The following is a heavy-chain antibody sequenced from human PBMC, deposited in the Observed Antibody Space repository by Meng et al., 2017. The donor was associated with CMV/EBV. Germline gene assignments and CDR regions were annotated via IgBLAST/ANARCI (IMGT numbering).Heavy chain of an antibody. CDR2: IKCDGSEK. V-gene: IGHV3-52*01. J-gene: IGHJ4*02. CDR3: VRIDGIRGGFDY. Sequence: GESLKISCAASGFTFSSSWMHWVCQAPEKGLEWVADIKCDGSEKYYVDSVKGRLTISRDNAKKSLYLQVNSLRAEDMTVYYCVRIDGIRGGFDYWGQGTMVTVSS. D-gene: IGHD3-10*01. CDR1: GFTFSSSW.